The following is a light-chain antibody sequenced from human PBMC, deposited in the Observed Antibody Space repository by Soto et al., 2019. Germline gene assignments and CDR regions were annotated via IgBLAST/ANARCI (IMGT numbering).Light chain of an antibody. CDR2: AAS. CDR1: QGISSY. CDR3: QQSYSTPRT. V-gene: IGKV1-8*01. J-gene: IGKJ1*01. Sequence: ASRMTPSPSSLSASTGDRVTITFRAGQGISSYLAWYQQKPGKAPKLLIYAASSLQSGVPSRFSGSVSGTDFTLTISSLQPEDFATYYCQQSYSTPRTFGQGTKV.